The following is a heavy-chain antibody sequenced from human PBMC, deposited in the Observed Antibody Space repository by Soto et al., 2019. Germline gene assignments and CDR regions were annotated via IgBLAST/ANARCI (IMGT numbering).Heavy chain of an antibody. CDR2: IIPLFQTA. Sequence: SSVKVSCKASGGTYGNFTISWVRQAPGQGLEWMGGIIPLFQTANYALKFQGRVKITADESTSTAYMEQNSLRSEDTAVYYCASGSHWNARHYSGMDVRGRGSSVTVSS. V-gene: IGHV1-69*13. CDR1: GGTYGNFT. CDR3: ASGSHWNARHYSGMDV. J-gene: IGHJ6*02. D-gene: IGHD1-1*01.